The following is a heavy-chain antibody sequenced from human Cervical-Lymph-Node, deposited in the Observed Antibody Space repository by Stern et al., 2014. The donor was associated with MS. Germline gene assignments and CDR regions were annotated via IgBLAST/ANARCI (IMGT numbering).Heavy chain of an antibody. CDR2: IYPGDSDT. V-gene: IGHV5-51*01. J-gene: IGHJ4*02. CDR3: ARQGRYCSGGSCYAFDY. D-gene: IGHD2-15*01. Sequence: EVQLEESGAEVKKPGESLKISCKGSGYSFTSYWIGWVRQMPGKGLEWMGIIYPGDSDTRYSPSFQGQVTISADKSISTAYLQWSSLKASDTAMYYCARQGRYCSGGSCYAFDYWGQGTLVTVSS. CDR1: GYSFTSYW.